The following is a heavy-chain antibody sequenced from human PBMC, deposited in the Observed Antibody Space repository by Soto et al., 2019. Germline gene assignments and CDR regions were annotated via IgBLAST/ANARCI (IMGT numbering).Heavy chain of an antibody. Sequence: SETLSLTCAVYGGSFSGYYWSWIRQPPGKGLEWIGEINHSGSTNYNPSLKSRVTISADTSKNHFSLKLSSVTAADTAVYYCARERLYYDSGSYASFDYWGQGTLVTVSS. D-gene: IGHD3-10*01. CDR1: GGSFSGYY. J-gene: IGHJ4*02. CDR2: INHSGST. CDR3: ARERLYYDSGSYASFDY. V-gene: IGHV4-34*01.